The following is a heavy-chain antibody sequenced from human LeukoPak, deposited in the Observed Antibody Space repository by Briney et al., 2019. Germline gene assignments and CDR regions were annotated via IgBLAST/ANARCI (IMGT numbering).Heavy chain of an antibody. D-gene: IGHD2-15*01. CDR3: ARDDCSGGSCYILID. CDR2: INSDGSYI. J-gene: IGHJ4*02. Sequence: AGGSLRLSCSASGFTFSLYAMHWVRQAPGKGLEYVSAINSDGSYIYYADSLKGRFTISRDNSKNTLYLQMNSLRAEDTAVYYCARDDCSGGSCYILIDWGQGTLVTVSS. CDR1: GFTFSLYA. V-gene: IGHV3-64*04.